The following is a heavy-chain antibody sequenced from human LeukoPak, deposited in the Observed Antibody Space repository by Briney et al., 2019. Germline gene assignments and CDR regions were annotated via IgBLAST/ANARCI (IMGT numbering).Heavy chain of an antibody. V-gene: IGHV4-39*01. CDR1: GGSISSSYYY. CDR2: IYYSGST. Sequence: SETLSLTCTVSGGSISSSYYYWGWIRQPPGKGLEWIGSIYYSGSTYYNPSLKSRVTISVDTSKNQFSLKLRSVTAADTAVYYCAGSDDYAFYFDYWGQGTLVTVSS. J-gene: IGHJ4*02. CDR3: AGSDDYAFYFDY. D-gene: IGHD4-17*01.